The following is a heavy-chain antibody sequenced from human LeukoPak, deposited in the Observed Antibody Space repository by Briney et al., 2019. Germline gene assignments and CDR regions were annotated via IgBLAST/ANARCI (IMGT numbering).Heavy chain of an antibody. V-gene: IGHV1-8*01. D-gene: IGHD2-2*01. CDR3: ARAGDIVVVPAAYDFDY. J-gene: IGHJ4*02. Sequence: GSVKVSCKASGYTFTSYDINWVRQATGQGLEWMGWMNPNSGNTGYAQKFQGRVTMTTDTSTSTAYMELRSLRSDDTAVYYCARAGDIVVVPAAYDFDYWGQGTLVTVSS. CDR1: GYTFTSYD. CDR2: MNPNSGNT.